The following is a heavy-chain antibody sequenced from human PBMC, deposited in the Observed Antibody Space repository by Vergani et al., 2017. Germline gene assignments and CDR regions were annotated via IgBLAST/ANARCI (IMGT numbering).Heavy chain of an antibody. Sequence: QLQLQESGPGLVKPSETLSLTCTVSGGSISSSSYYWGWIRQPPGKGLEWIGSIYYSGSTYYNPSLKSRVTISVDTSKNQFSLKLSSVTAADTAVYYCARSPSIYCSSTSCYTVFNYYYYYYMDVWGKXP. CDR2: IYYSGST. CDR1: GGSISSSSYY. V-gene: IGHV4-39*01. J-gene: IGHJ6*03. D-gene: IGHD2-2*02. CDR3: ARSPSIYCSSTSCYTVFNYYYYYYMDV.